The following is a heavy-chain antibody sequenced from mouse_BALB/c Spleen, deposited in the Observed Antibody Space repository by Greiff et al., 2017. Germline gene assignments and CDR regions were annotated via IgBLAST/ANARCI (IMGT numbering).Heavy chain of an antibody. CDR2: IWAGGST. J-gene: IGHJ4*01. CDR3: ARETSYYAMDY. Sequence: VKLVESGPGLVAPSQSLSITCTVSGFSLTSYGVHWVRQPPGKGLEWLGVIWAGGSTNYNSALMSRLSISKDNSKSQVFLKMNSLQTDDTAMYYCARETSYYAMDYWGQGTSVTVSS. V-gene: IGHV2-9*02. CDR1: GFSLTSYG.